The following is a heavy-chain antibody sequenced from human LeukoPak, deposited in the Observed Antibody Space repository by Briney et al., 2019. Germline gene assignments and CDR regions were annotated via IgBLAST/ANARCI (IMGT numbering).Heavy chain of an antibody. Sequence: GGSLRLSCAASGFTFSSYSMNWVSQAPGKGLEWVSSISSSSSYIYYADSVKGRFTISRDNAKNSLYLQMNSLRAEDTAVYYCAKGGGDFPYYFDYWGQGTLVTVSS. CDR1: GFTFSSYS. V-gene: IGHV3-21*01. J-gene: IGHJ4*02. D-gene: IGHD3-16*01. CDR3: AKGGGDFPYYFDY. CDR2: ISSSSSYI.